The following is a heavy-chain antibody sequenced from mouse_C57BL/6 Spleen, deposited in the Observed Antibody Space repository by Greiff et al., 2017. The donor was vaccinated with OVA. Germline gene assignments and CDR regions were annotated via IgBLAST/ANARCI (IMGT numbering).Heavy chain of an antibody. CDR1: GYTFTSYD. V-gene: IGHV1-85*01. CDR3: ARQETNPYDGWYFDV. J-gene: IGHJ1*03. D-gene: IGHD2-3*01. CDR2: IYPRDGST. Sequence: QVQLQQSGPELVKPGASVKLSCKASGYTFTSYDINWVKQRPGQGLEWIGWIYPRDGSTKYNAKFKGKATLTVDTSSSTAYMELHSLTSEDSAVYFCARQETNPYDGWYFDVWGTGTTVTVSS.